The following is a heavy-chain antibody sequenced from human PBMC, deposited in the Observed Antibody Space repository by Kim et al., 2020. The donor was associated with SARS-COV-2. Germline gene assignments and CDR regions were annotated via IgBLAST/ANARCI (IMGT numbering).Heavy chain of an antibody. V-gene: IGHV3-21*01. CDR2: ISSSSGYI. CDR3: ARDPYGGDLFCYYYGMDV. CDR1: GFTFSSYS. J-gene: IGHJ6*02. Sequence: GGSLRLSCAASGFTFSSYSMNWVRQAPGKGLEWVSSISSSSGYIYYADSVKGRFTISRDNAKNSLYLQMNSLRAEDTAVYYCARDPYGGDLFCYYYGMDVWGQGTTVTVSS. D-gene: IGHD2-21*01.